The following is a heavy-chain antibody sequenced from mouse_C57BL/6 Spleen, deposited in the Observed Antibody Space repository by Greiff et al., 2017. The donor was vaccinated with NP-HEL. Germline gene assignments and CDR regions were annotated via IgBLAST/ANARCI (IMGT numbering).Heavy chain of an antibody. CDR2: IYPGDGDT. Sequence: VQLQQSGPELVKPGASVKISCKASGYAFSSSWMNWVKQRPGKGLEWIGRIYPGDGDTNYNGKLKGKATLTADKSSSTAYMQLSSLTSEDSAVYFCARCGSSYAYAMDYWGQGTSVTVSS. D-gene: IGHD1-1*01. J-gene: IGHJ4*01. V-gene: IGHV1-82*01. CDR3: ARCGSSYAYAMDY. CDR1: GYAFSSSW.